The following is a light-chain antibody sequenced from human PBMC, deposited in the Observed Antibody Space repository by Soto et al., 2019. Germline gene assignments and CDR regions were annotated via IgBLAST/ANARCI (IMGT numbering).Light chain of an antibody. CDR2: AGS. CDR1: QSISSY. CDR3: QQSYRTPWT. J-gene: IGKJ2*01. Sequence: DIQVTQSPSSLSASVGDRVTITCRASQSISSYLNWYQHKLGKSPKLLIYAGSTLQSGVPSRFSGSASGTDFTLTISSLQPEDFATYYCQQSYRTPWTFGQGTALEIQ. V-gene: IGKV1-39*01.